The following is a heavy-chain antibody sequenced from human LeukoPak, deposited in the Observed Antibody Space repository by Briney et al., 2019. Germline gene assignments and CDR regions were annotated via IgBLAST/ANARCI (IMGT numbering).Heavy chain of an antibody. CDR2: INYSGST. V-gene: IGHV4-59*01. CDR3: ASFDLAVAVF. D-gene: IGHD6-19*01. Sequence: SETLSLTCTVSGGSITSYYWTWIRQPPGKGLGWIGYINYSGSTDYNPSLESRVTISVDTSKNQFSLKLSSVTAADTAVYCCASFDLAVAVFWGQGTLVTVSS. J-gene: IGHJ4*02. CDR1: GGSITSYY.